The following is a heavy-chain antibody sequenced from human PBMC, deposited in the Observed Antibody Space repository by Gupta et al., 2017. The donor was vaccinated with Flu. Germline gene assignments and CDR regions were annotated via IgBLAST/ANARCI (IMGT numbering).Heavy chain of an antibody. V-gene: IGHV3-48*03. CDR2: ISSRADT. Sequence: EVQLVASGGGLVQPGGSLRLSCVASGFNLSSDDLSWVRLAPGKGLEWVSFISSRADTYYTDSVKGRFTISRDNAKNSVYLQMNSLRADDSAFYHCARGHWDSWGQGTLVTVSS. CDR3: ARGHWDS. J-gene: IGHJ4*02. CDR1: GFNLSSDD.